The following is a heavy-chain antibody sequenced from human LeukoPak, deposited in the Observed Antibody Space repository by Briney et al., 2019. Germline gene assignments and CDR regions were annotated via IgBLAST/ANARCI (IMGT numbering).Heavy chain of an antibody. J-gene: IGHJ6*02. CDR3: ARGSSGWYVSYYYYGMDV. Sequence: SETLSLTCTVSGGSISSYYWGWIRQPPGKGLEWIGSIYYSGSTYYNPSLKSRVTISVDKSKNQFSLKLSSVTAADTAVYYCARGSSGWYVSYYYYGMDVWGQGTTVTVSS. CDR1: GGSISSYY. V-gene: IGHV4-39*07. CDR2: IYYSGST. D-gene: IGHD6-19*01.